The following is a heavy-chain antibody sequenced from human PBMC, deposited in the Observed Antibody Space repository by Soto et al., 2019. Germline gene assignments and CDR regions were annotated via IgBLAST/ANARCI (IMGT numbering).Heavy chain of an antibody. CDR2: VYYRGRS. Sequence: SETVSLTCTVSGGSVINSNYYWGWIRQSPGKGLEWIGSVYYRGRSYSKSSVKSRVTISVDTSKNQFSLNLNSVTASDTAVYFCVSQRTSVLTQAYFDYWGPGALVTVSS. D-gene: IGHD2-8*01. CDR3: VSQRTSVLTQAYFDY. V-gene: IGHV4-39*01. CDR1: GGSVINSNYY. J-gene: IGHJ4*02.